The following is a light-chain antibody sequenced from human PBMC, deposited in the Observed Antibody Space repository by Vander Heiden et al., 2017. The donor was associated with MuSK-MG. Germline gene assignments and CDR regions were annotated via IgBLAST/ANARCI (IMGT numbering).Light chain of an antibody. CDR1: QSISVS. V-gene: IGKV1-39*01. J-gene: IGKJ1*01. CDR3: QQSYRTPWT. Sequence: DIQMTQSPSSLSTSVGDRVSITCRASQSISVSLNWYQQKPGEAPKVLIYGASNLQSGVPSRFSGSGSETEFTLSIIILQPEDFATYYCQQSYRTPWTFGQGTKVEVK. CDR2: GAS.